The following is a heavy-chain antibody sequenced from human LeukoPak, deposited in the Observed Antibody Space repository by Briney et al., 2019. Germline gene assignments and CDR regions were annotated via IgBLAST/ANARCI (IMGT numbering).Heavy chain of an antibody. D-gene: IGHD4-17*01. CDR3: ARSTTVTLQSFDY. CDR1: GFSFSSYG. Sequence: SGGSLRLSCAASGFSFSSYGMHWVRQAPGKGLEWVAVIWYDGSTKYYADSVRGRFSVSRDNSKNTLYLQMDSLRAEDTAVYYCARSTTVTLQSFDYWGQGTLVTVSS. V-gene: IGHV3-33*01. CDR2: IWYDGSTK. J-gene: IGHJ4*02.